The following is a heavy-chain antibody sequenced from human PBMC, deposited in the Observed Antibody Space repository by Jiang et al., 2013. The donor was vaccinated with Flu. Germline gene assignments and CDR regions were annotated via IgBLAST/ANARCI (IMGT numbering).Heavy chain of an antibody. CDR3: ARGYIAWFDP. Sequence: GAEVKKPGASVKISCKASGYNFNGYAIHWVRQAPGHRFEWMGWIYTNNGDTRYSQKFQGRLTFTRDTSASSVYMDLSSLRSEDTAVYYCARGYIAWFDPWGQGSLV. D-gene: IGHD5-24*01. CDR2: IYTNNGDT. CDR1: GYNFNGYA. J-gene: IGHJ5*02. V-gene: IGHV1-3*04.